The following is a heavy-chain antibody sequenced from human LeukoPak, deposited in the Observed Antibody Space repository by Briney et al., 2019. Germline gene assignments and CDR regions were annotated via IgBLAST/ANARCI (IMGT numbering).Heavy chain of an antibody. CDR2: IYYSGST. CDR1: GGSFSGYY. V-gene: IGHV4-34*01. J-gene: IGHJ5*02. Sequence: PSETLSLTCAVYGGSFSGYYWSWIRQPPGKGLEWIGSIYYSGSTYYNPSLKSRVTISVDTSKNQFSLKLSSVTAADTAVYYCAMIYYDFWSGYVNWFDPWGQGTLVTVSS. CDR3: AMIYYDFWSGYVNWFDP. D-gene: IGHD3-3*01.